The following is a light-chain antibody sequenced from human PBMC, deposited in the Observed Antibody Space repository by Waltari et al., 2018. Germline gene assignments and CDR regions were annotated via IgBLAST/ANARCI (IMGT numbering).Light chain of an antibody. Sequence: DFQITQSPSSVSASVGDRVAIPCRAREGISRWLAWYQQKPGKAPKLLIYAASSLQSGVPSRFSCSRSRTDFTLTISSLQPEDFATYYCQQSNSFPRTFGQGTKVEIK. CDR2: AAS. V-gene: IGKV1-12*01. CDR1: EGISRW. J-gene: IGKJ1*01. CDR3: QQSNSFPRT.